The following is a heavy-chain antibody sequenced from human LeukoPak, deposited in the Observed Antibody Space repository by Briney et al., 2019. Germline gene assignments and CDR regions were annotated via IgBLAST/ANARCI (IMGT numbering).Heavy chain of an antibody. CDR3: ARDCSSTSCYVPAY. CDR2: IYYSGST. J-gene: IGHJ4*02. V-gene: IGHV4-30-4*01. D-gene: IGHD2-2*01. Sequence: SETLSLTCAVSGGSISSGDYYWSWIRQPPGKGLEWIGYIYYSGSTYYNPSLKSRVTISVDTSKNQFSLKLSSVPAADTAVYYCARDCSSTSCYVPAYWGQGTLVTVSS. CDR1: GGSISSGDYY.